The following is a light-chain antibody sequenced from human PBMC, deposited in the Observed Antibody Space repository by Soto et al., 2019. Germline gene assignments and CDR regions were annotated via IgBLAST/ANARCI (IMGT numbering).Light chain of an antibody. J-gene: IGKJ1*01. V-gene: IGKV3-20*01. CDR1: QSVSSTY. CDR2: GAS. Sequence: EIVLTQSPGTLSLSPGERATLSCRASQSVSSTYLAWYQQKPGQAPRLLIYGASSRATGIPDRFSGSGSGTDFTLTISRLEPEDFAVYYCQQYVSSPWTCGQGTKVEIE. CDR3: QQYVSSPWT.